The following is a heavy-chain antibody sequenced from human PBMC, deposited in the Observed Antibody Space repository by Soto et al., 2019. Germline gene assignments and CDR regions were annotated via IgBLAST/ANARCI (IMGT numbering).Heavy chain of an antibody. CDR1: GTSISSTFW. V-gene: IGHV4-4*02. CDR2: IYHTGST. Sequence: SETLSLTCTVSGTSISSTFWWTWVRQPPGKGLEWIGEIYHTGSTKYNPSLKSRVTISVDKANNQFSLKLSSVTAADTAVYYCARAPRGNYGYPSYFDYWGQGTLVTVSS. CDR3: ARAPRGNYGYPSYFDY. J-gene: IGHJ4*02. D-gene: IGHD3-10*01.